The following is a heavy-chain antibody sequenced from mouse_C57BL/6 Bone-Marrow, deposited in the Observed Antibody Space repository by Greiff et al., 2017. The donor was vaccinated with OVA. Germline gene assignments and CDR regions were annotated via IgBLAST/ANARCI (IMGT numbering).Heavy chain of an antibody. D-gene: IGHD3-3*01. V-gene: IGHV1-20*01. Sequence: VQLQQSGAELVRPGTSVKISCKASGYSFTGYFMNWVMQSHGKSLEWIGRINPYNGDTFYNQKFKGKATLTVDKSSSTAHMELRSLTSEDSAVYYCARRAGVYAMDYWGQGTSVTVSS. CDR3: ARRAGVYAMDY. CDR1: GYSFTGYF. J-gene: IGHJ4*01. CDR2: INPYNGDT.